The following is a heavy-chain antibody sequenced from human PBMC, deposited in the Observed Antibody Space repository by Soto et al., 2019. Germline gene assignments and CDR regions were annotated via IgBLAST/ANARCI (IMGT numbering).Heavy chain of an antibody. CDR3: ARVSRIFGVVRRYYFDY. D-gene: IGHD3-3*02. J-gene: IGHJ4*02. V-gene: IGHV4-59*01. CDR2: IYYSGST. CDR1: GGSISSYY. Sequence: SETLSLTCTVSGGSISSYYWSWIRQPPGKGLEWIGYIYYSGSTNYNPSLKSRVTISVDTSKNQFSLKLSSVTAADTAVYYCARVSRIFGVVRRYYFDYWGQGTLVTVST.